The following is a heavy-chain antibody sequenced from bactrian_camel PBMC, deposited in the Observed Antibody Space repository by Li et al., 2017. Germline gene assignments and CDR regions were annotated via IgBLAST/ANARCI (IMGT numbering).Heavy chain of an antibody. J-gene: IGHJ4*01. CDR1: GSIYGDAC. CDR2: IATGSGNT. Sequence: VQLVESGGESVQAGGSLRLSCRASGSIYGDACVGWLRQAPGKEREGVARIATGSGNTYYADSVKGRFTIARDNAKNALYLQLNSLKSEDTAMYYCARLNAYDNTPGTQVTVS. D-gene: IGHD2*01. V-gene: IGHV3S1*01.